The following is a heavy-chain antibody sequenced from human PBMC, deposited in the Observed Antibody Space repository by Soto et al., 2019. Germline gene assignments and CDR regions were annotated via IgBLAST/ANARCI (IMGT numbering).Heavy chain of an antibody. CDR2: INHSGST. D-gene: IGHD2-2*01. Sequence: SETLSLTCAVSGGSFSGYYWSWIRQPPGKGLEWIGEINHSGSTNHNPSLKSRVTTSVDTSKNQFSLKLSSVTAADTAVYYCARGWCSSTSCFPIWGQGTMVTVSS. CDR1: GGSFSGYY. J-gene: IGHJ3*02. CDR3: ARGWCSSTSCFPI. V-gene: IGHV4-34*01.